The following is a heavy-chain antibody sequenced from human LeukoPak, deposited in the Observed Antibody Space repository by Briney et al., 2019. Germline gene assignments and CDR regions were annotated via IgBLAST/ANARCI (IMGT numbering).Heavy chain of an antibody. V-gene: IGHV3-21*01. CDR1: GFTLSLYS. CDR2: IGRSSQYI. J-gene: IGHJ6*03. CDR3: ARDASNIDFAPDFYYMDF. D-gene: IGHD3-3*01. Sequence: GGSLRLSCTASGFTLSLYSMHWVRQAPGKGLEWVSSIGRSSQYIYYGDSVRGRFTISRDNAKNSLYLDMNSPRAEDTAVYYCARDASNIDFAPDFYYMDFWGKGTTVTVSS.